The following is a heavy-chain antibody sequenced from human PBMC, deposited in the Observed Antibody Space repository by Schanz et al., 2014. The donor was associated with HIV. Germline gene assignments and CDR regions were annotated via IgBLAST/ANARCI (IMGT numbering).Heavy chain of an antibody. CDR1: GFPFSNFA. D-gene: IGHD3-10*01. Sequence: VQLVESGGGLVLPGGSLRVSCVASGFPFSNFAMSWVRQDPGRGLEGVSATSTGGERTFYADSVKGRFTISRDNSKNTLYLQMNSLRAEDTAIYHCGTYNYGSGHDYWGQGTLVTVSS. CDR3: GTYNYGSGHDY. V-gene: IGHV3-23*04. CDR2: TSTGGERT. J-gene: IGHJ4*02.